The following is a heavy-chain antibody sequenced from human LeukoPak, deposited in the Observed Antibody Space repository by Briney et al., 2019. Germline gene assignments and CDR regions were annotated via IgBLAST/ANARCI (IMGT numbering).Heavy chain of an antibody. CDR1: GGSISSGGYY. CDR2: IYYSGST. V-gene: IGHV4-31*03. J-gene: IGHJ1*01. Sequence: SETLSLTCTVSGGSISSGGYYWSWIRQHPGKGLEWIGYIYYSGSTYYNPSLKSRVTISVDASKNQFSLKLSSVTAADTAVYYCARGGRTTRYADNPGYFQHWGQGTLVTVSS. D-gene: IGHD2-15*01. CDR3: ARGGRTTRYADNPGYFQH.